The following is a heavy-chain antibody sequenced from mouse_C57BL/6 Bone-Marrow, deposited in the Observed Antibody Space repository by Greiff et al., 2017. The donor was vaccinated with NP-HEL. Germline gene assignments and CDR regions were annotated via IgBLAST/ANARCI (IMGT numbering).Heavy chain of an antibody. J-gene: IGHJ2*01. CDR2: IDPENGDT. CDR3: TTGTAQATWDY. CDR1: GFNIKDDY. V-gene: IGHV14-4*01. Sequence: EVKLMESGAELVRPGASVKLSCTASGFNIKDDYMHWVKQRPEQGLEWIGWIDPENGDTEYASKFQGKATITADTSSNTAYLQLSSLTSEDTAVYYCTTGTAQATWDYWGQGTTLTVSS. D-gene: IGHD3-2*02.